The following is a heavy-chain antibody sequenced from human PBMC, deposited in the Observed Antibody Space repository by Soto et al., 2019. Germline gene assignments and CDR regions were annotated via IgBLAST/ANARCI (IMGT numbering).Heavy chain of an antibody. CDR2: ISSTGGSI. Sequence: EVQLVESGGGQVRPGGSLRLSCAVSGFTFRNFAMNWVRQAPGKGLEWVSSISSTGGSIYYAESLKGRFTVSRDNAQNFLYLQMNRLRVEDTAVYYCARAAREMATTPHGYWGQGTLVTDSS. D-gene: IGHD5-12*01. CDR1: GFTFRNFA. V-gene: IGHV3-21*06. J-gene: IGHJ4*02. CDR3: ARAAREMATTPHGY.